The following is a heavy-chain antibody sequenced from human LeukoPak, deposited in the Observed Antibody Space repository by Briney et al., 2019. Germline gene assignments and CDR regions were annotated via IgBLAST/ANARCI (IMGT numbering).Heavy chain of an antibody. V-gene: IGHV3-30-3*01. CDR1: GFTFSNYA. CDR2: ISYDGNNI. CDR3: AREPSYDVAFDI. Sequence: GGSLRLSCAASGFTFSNYAMHGVRQAPGKGLEWVAVISYDGNNIYYADSVKGRFTISRDSSKNTLYLQMNSLRPEDTAVYYCAREPSYDVAFDIWGQGTMVTVSS. D-gene: IGHD5-12*01. J-gene: IGHJ3*02.